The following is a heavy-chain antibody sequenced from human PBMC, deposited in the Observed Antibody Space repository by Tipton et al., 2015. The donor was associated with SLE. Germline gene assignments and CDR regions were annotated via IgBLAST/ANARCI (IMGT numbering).Heavy chain of an antibody. J-gene: IGHJ5*02. Sequence: TLSLTCTVSGGSISSHYWSWIRQPPGKGLEWIGYIYYSGSTNYNPSLKSRVTISVDTSKNQFSLKLSSVTAADTAVYYCARDQIFGASWWFDPGGQGTVVTVSS. CDR2: IYYSGST. V-gene: IGHV4-59*11. CDR3: ARDQIFGASWWFDP. D-gene: IGHD3-3*01. CDR1: GGSISSHY.